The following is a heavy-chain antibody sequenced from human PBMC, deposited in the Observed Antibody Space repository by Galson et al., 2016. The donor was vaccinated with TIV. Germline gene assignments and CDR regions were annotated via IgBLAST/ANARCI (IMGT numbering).Heavy chain of an antibody. CDR1: GGIFSGYA. D-gene: IGHD2-2*01. CDR2: IISSFRTA. V-gene: IGHV1-69*13. J-gene: IGHJ6*02. Sequence: SVKVSCKASGGIFSGYAINWVRQAPGQGLEWMGRIISSFRTANYAEKFQGRVTITADDSKHTVPMELSSLRSEDTAVYYCARRTDGQLYDYYGMDAWGQGTTVIVSS. CDR3: ARRTDGQLYDYYGMDA.